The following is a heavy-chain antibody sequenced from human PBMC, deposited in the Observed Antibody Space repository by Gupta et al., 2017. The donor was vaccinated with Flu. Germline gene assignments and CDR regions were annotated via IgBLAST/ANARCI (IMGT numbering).Heavy chain of an antibody. Sequence: EEQLVESGGGLVQTGGSLSRSCPASGFLLRGYWMDWVRQAPGKGLEWVANIEADGSVKNYADSVKGRFTISRDDAKNLLYLQMNSLRAEDTAVYYCARNRGWQQFDYWGRGALVTVSS. J-gene: IGHJ4*02. CDR1: GFLLRGYW. V-gene: IGHV3-7*01. CDR3: ARNRGWQQFDY. D-gene: IGHD5-24*01. CDR2: IEADGSVK.